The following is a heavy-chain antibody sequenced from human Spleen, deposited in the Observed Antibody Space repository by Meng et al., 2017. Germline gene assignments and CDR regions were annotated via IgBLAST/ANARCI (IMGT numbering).Heavy chain of an antibody. CDR1: GFMFSSSA. V-gene: IGHV3-23*01. CDR2: IGHSGTNT. D-gene: IGHD4-23*01. J-gene: IGHJ4*02. Sequence: GESLKISCAASGFMFSSSAMSWVRQAPGKGLEWVSAIGHSGTNTYYINSVKGRFTISRDNSKNTLYLQMNSLRAEDTAVYYCARAGFYGGNSGYFDYWGQGKLVTVSS. CDR3: ARAGFYGGNSGYFDY.